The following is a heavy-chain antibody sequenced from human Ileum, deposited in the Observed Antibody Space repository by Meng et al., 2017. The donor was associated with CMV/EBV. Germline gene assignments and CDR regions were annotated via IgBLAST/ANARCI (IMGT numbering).Heavy chain of an antibody. CDR1: GGSISSGDYY. Sequence: QLQSQESAPGPVNPSQTLSLTCTVSGGSISSGDYYWSWIREPPGKGLEWIGYINYRGTTYYNPSLKSRLTISVDTSNNQFSLILSSVTAADTALYYCARAISGHYYVPWGQGTLVTVSS. V-gene: IGHV4-30-4*08. D-gene: IGHD3-22*01. CDR3: ARAISGHYYVP. CDR2: INYRGTT. J-gene: IGHJ1*01.